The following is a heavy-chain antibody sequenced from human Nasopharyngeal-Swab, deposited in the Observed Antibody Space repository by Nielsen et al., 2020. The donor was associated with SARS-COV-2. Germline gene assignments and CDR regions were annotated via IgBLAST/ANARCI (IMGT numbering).Heavy chain of an antibody. V-gene: IGHV3-23*01. Sequence: GGSLRLSCAASGFTFSSYAMSWVRQAPGKGLEWVPAISGSGGSTYYADSVKGRFTISRDNSKNTLYLQMNSLRAEDTAVYYCAKDLSSSWYDETIDYWGQGTLVTVSS. J-gene: IGHJ4*02. CDR1: GFTFSSYA. D-gene: IGHD6-13*01. CDR2: ISGSGGST. CDR3: AKDLSSSWYDETIDY.